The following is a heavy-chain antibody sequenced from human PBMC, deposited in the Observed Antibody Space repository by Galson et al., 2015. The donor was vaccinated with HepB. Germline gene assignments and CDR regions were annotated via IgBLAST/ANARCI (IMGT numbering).Heavy chain of an antibody. CDR2: IYLGDSDI. Sequence: QSGAEVKKPGESLKISCKGSGYTFNTYWIGWVRQMPGKGLEWMGIIYLGDSDIRYSPSFQGQVTISADKSISTAYLQWRGLKASGTAMYYCARQKDRGFPIDYWGQGTLVTVSS. V-gene: IGHV5-51*01. CDR3: ARQKDRGFPIDY. J-gene: IGHJ4*02. CDR1: GYTFNTYW.